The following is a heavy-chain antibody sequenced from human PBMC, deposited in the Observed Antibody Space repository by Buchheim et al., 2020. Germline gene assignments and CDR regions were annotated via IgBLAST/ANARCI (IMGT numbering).Heavy chain of an antibody. CDR3: ARGDYYYMDV. J-gene: IGHJ6*03. CDR2: INDDGYST. Sequence: EVQLVESGGGLVQPGGSLSLSCAASGFAFRSYWMHWVRQAPGKGLVWVSRINDDGYSTIYADSVKGRFTISRDNAKSTLYLQMNSLRAEDTAVYYCARGDYYYMDVWGKGTT. CDR1: GFAFRSYW. V-gene: IGHV3-74*01.